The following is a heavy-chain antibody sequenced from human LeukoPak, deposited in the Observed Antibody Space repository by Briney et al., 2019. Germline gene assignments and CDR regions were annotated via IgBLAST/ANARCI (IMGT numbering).Heavy chain of an antibody. CDR2: IYYSGST. V-gene: IGHV4-38-2*01. CDR3: ARGPWYGDYDY. CDR1: GFTFSDHY. D-gene: IGHD4-17*01. J-gene: IGHJ4*02. Sequence: GSLRLSCAASGFTFSDHYMGWVRQPPGKGLEWIGSIYYSGSTYYNPSLKSRVTISVDTSKNQFSLKLSSVTAADTAVYYCARGPWYGDYDYWGQGTLVTVSS.